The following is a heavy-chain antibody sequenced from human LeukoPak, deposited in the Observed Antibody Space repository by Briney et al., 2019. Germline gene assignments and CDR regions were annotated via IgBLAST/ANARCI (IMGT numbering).Heavy chain of an antibody. CDR3: ARNIAAAGTMWFDP. D-gene: IGHD6-13*01. V-gene: IGHV4-38-2*02. J-gene: IGHJ5*02. Sequence: SETLSLTCTVSGYSISSGYYWGWIRQPPGKGLEWIGSIYYSGSTYYNPSLKSRVTISVDTSKNQFSLKLSSVTAADTAVYYCARNIAAAGTMWFDPWGQGTLVTVSS. CDR1: GYSISSGYY. CDR2: IYYSGST.